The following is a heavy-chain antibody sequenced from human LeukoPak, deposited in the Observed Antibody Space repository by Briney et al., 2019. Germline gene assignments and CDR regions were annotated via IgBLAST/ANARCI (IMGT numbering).Heavy chain of an antibody. Sequence: GGSLRLSCVVSGFTFSSYGMSWVRQAPGKGLEWVSLIYSGGSTYYADSVKGRFTISRDNSKNTLYLQMDSLRVEDTAMYFCTREKSVVVPSSYYYFDVWGRGTLVTVAS. D-gene: IGHD3-22*01. CDR3: TREKSVVVPSSYYYFDV. CDR2: IYSGGST. V-gene: IGHV3-53*01. CDR1: GFTFSSYG. J-gene: IGHJ2*01.